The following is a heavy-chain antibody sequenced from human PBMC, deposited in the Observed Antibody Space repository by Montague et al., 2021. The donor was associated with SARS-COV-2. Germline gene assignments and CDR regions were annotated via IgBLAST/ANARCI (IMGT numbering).Heavy chain of an antibody. Sequence: SETLSLTCTVSGDSINNYYWSWIRQSPGKGLEYIAYIYYSGGAXXXPSXXXNSNPSFESRVAISLDTSKNQFSLHLSSVTTADTAVYYCARGSGYSGYALAYWGQGTLVTVSS. D-gene: IGHD5-12*01. J-gene: IGHJ4*02. CDR3: ARGSGYSGYALAY. CDR2: IYYSGGAXXXPSXXX. CDR1: GDSINNYY. V-gene: IGHV4-59*01.